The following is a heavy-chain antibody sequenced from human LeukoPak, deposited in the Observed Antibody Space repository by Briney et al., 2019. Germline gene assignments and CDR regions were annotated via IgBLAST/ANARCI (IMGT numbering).Heavy chain of an antibody. Sequence: ASVTVSCKASGYTFTGYYMHWVRQAPGHGLEWMGRINPNSGGTNYAQKFQGRVTMTRATTISTAYMELSRLRSDDTAVYYCARDDVLAAAGPDYWGQGTLVTVSS. D-gene: IGHD6-13*01. V-gene: IGHV1-2*06. CDR3: ARDDVLAAAGPDY. CDR1: GYTFTGYY. J-gene: IGHJ4*02. CDR2: INPNSGGT.